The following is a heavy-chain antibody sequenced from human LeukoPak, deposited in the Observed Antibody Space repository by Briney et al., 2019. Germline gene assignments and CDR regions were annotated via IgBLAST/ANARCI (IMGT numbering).Heavy chain of an antibody. CDR2: INPSGGST. V-gene: IGHV1-46*01. CDR1: GYTFTSYY. Sequence: GASVKVSCKASGYTFTSYYMHWVRQAPGQGLEWMGIINPSGGSTSYAQKFQGRVTMTRDMSTSTVYMELSSLRSEDTAVYYCARVLTLDTGVDYWGQGTLVTVSS. J-gene: IGHJ4*02. D-gene: IGHD1-14*01. CDR3: ARVLTLDTGVDY.